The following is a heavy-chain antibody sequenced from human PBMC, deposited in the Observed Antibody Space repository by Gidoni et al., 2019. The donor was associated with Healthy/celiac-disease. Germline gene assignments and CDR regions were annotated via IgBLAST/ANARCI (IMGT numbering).Heavy chain of an antibody. V-gene: IGHV4-31*03. D-gene: IGHD3-3*01. CDR1: GGSISSGGYY. CDR3: ARASSFGVVARGPREKYNWFDP. CDR2: IYYSGST. Sequence: QVQLQESGPGLVKPSHTLSLTCTVPGGSISSGGYYWSWVRQHPGKGLEWIGYIYYSGSTYYNPSLKSRVTISVDTSKNQFSLKLSSVTAADTAVYYCARASSFGVVARGPREKYNWFDPWGQGTLVTVSS. J-gene: IGHJ5*02.